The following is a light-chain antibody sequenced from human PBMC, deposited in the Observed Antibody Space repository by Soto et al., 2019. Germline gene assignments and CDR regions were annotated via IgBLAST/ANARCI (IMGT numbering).Light chain of an antibody. CDR2: PAS. CDR3: QQYESSPLT. J-gene: IGKJ4*01. Sequence: ELVLTQSPDTLSLSPGERATLSCRASQRVSSGFLAWYQQKPGQAPRLLIYPASTRATGIPDRFTGSGSGTDFTLTISSLEPEDFAVDYGQQYESSPLTFGVGTTVEIK. V-gene: IGKV3-20*01. CDR1: QRVSSGF.